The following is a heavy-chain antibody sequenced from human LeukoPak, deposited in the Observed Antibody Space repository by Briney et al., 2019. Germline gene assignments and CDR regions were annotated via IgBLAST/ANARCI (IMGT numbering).Heavy chain of an antibody. J-gene: IGHJ6*02. CDR3: ARGSGSSGWSYYYYGTDV. CDR1: GFTFSSYG. D-gene: IGHD6-19*01. Sequence: GGSLRLSCAASGFTFSSYGMHWVRQAPGKGLEWVAVIWYDGSNKYYADSVKGRFTISRDNSKNTLYLQMNSLRAEDTAVYYCARGSGSSGWSYYYYGTDVWGQGTTVTVSS. CDR2: IWYDGSNK. V-gene: IGHV3-33*01.